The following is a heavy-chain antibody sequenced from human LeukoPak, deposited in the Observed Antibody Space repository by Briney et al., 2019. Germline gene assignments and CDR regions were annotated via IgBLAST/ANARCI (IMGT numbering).Heavy chain of an antibody. CDR2: ISPDGSTT. Sequence: PAGSLRLSCAASGFTFSRYWMHWVRQAPGKGLMWVSRISPDGSTTLYADSVKGRFTISRDNAKNTLYLQMNSLGAEDTAVYYCTTVLSSNRYNLCDHWGQGTLVTVSS. CDR3: TTVLSSNRYNLCDH. CDR1: GFTFSRYW. D-gene: IGHD6-13*01. V-gene: IGHV3-74*03. J-gene: IGHJ4*02.